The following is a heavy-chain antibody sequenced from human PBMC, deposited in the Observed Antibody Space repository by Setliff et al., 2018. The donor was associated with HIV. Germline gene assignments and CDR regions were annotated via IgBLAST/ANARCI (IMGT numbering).Heavy chain of an antibody. CDR1: GGTFSSYT. J-gene: IGHJ6*03. CDR2: SIPILGIG. V-gene: IGHV1-69*02. D-gene: IGHD3-16*01. CDR3: ARCGAGEWHLYMDV. Sequence: GASVKVSCKASGGTFSSYTINWVRQAPGQGLEWMGRSIPILGIGNDEQAQKFKGRVTFTADKPTSTVYMELSSLRSEDTAVYYCARCGAGEWHLYMDVWGKGTAVTVSS.